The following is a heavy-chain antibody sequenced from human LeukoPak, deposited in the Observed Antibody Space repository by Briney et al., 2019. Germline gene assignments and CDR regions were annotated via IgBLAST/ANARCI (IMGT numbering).Heavy chain of an antibody. CDR1: GFTFSSYS. Sequence: GGSLSLSCAASGFTFSSYSMNWVRQAPGKGLEWVSSISSSSSYIYYADSVKGRLTISRDNAKNSLYLQMNSLRAEDTAVYYCARDGKLLLYYWGQGTLVTVSS. CDR2: ISSSSSYI. CDR3: ARDGKLLLYY. J-gene: IGHJ4*02. D-gene: IGHD3-22*01. V-gene: IGHV3-21*01.